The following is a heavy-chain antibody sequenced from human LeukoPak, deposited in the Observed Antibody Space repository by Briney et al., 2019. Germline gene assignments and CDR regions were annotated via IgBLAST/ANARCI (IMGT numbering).Heavy chain of an antibody. CDR1: GFTFSSYE. CDR3: AGTPPSYSSSFIPDY. D-gene: IGHD6-13*01. J-gene: IGHJ4*02. CDR2: ISSSGSTI. V-gene: IGHV3-48*03. Sequence: GGSLRLSCAASGFTFSSYEMNWVRQAPGKGLEWVSYISSSGSTIYYADSVKGRFTISRDNAKNSLYLQMNSLRAEDTAVYYCAGTPPSYSSSFIPDYWGQGTLVTVSS.